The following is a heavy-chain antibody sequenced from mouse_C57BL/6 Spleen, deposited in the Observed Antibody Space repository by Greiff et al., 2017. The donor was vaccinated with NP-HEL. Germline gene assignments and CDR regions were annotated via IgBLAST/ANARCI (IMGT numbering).Heavy chain of an antibody. V-gene: IGHV1-54*01. Sequence: QVQLKESGAELVRPGTSVKVSCKASGYAFTNYLIEWVKQRPGQGLEWIGVINPGSGGTNYNEKFKGKATLTADKSSSTAYMQLSSLTSEDSAVYFCARWDDYDGGGDYWGQGTTLTVSS. CDR3: ARWDDYDGGGDY. CDR2: INPGSGGT. D-gene: IGHD2-4*01. J-gene: IGHJ2*01. CDR1: GYAFTNYL.